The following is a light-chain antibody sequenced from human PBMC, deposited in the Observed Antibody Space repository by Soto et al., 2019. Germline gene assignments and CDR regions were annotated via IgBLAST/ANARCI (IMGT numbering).Light chain of an antibody. V-gene: IGLV2-23*01. CDR2: EGS. Sequence: QSALTQPASVSGSPGQSITISCTGTSSDVGSYNLVSWYQQRPGKAPKLMIYEGSKRPSGVSNRFSGSKSGNTASLTISGLQAEDEADYYCCSYAGSSSGVVFGGGTQLTVL. CDR3: CSYAGSSSGVV. CDR1: SSDVGSYNL. J-gene: IGLJ2*01.